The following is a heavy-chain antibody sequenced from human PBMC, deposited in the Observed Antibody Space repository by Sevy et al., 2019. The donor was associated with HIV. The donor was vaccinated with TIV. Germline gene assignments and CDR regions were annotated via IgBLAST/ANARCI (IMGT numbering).Heavy chain of an antibody. D-gene: IGHD5-12*01. Sequence: SETLSLTCDVSGGSVSNGDYYWSWIRQPPGKGLEWFGYIYYSGSGYYNPFLKSRVTISVDTSKNQFSLKLKSVTAADTAIYYCASKRGYTHGHFESWGQGTLVTVSS. CDR2: IYYSGSG. CDR3: ASKRGYTHGHFES. V-gene: IGHV4-30-4*01. CDR1: GGSVSNGDYY. J-gene: IGHJ4*02.